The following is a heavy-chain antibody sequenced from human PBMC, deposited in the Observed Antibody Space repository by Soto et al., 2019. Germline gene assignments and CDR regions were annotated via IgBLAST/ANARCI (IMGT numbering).Heavy chain of an antibody. J-gene: IGHJ4*02. CDR2: IKPDGSDK. V-gene: IGHV3-7*01. CDR3: ARENYFDY. Sequence: GGSLRLSCAASGFTFHNYWMGWVRQTPDKGLEWVANIKPDGSDKYYVDSVKGRFTISRDNTKNSLYLQMNSLRAEDTAVYYCARENYFDYWGQGTLVTVSS. CDR1: GFTFHNYW.